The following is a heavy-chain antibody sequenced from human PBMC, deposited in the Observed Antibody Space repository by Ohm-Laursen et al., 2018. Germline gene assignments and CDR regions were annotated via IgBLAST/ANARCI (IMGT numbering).Heavy chain of an antibody. Sequence: TLSLTCIVSGGSISSSSYYWGWIRQPPGKGLEWIGGTYYSGNTYYNPSLKSRVTIAVDTSKNQFSLKLSSVTAADTSVYYCATSNNWYYFDYWGQGTLVTVSS. CDR1: GGSISSSSYY. J-gene: IGHJ4*02. V-gene: IGHV4-39*01. D-gene: IGHD6-13*01. CDR3: ATSNNWYYFDY. CDR2: TYYSGNT.